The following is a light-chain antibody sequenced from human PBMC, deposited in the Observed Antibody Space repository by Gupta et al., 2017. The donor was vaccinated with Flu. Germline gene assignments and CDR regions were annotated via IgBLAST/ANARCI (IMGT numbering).Light chain of an antibody. V-gene: IGLV1-51*01. Sequence: QFVLTQPPSVSEATGQKVTISCSGSSSNIGNNYVSWYQQLPGTAPKLLIYDNNNRPSEIPDRFSGSKSGTSATLGITGLQTRDESDYYGGTWDSSLSAVVFGGGTKLTVL. CDR3: GTWDSSLSAVV. J-gene: IGLJ2*01. CDR2: DNN. CDR1: SSNIGNNY.